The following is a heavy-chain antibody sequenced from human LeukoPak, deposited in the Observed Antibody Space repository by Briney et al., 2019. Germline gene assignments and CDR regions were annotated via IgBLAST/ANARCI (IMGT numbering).Heavy chain of an antibody. CDR3: ARGTIAEAGYDYFDY. J-gene: IGHJ4*02. D-gene: IGHD6-13*01. V-gene: IGHV3-7*04. Sequence: QTGGSLRLSCAASGFTLSSYWMSWVRQAPGKGLEWVANIKQDGSEKYYVDSVKGRFTISRDNAKNSLYLQMNSLRAEDTAVYYCARGTIAEAGYDYFDYWCQGTQVTVSS. CDR1: GFTLSSYW. CDR2: IKQDGSEK.